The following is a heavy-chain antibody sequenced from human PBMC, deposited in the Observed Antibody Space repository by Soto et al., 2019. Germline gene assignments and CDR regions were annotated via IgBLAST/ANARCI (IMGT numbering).Heavy chain of an antibody. D-gene: IGHD5-12*01. Sequence: EVQLLESGGGLVQPGGSLRLSCAASGFTFSSYAMSWVRQAPGKGLEWVSAISGSGGSTYYADSVKGRFTISRDNSQNKLYLQMNSLRAEDTAVYYCAKDFRGDGYSYFAYWGQGTLVTVSS. CDR2: ISGSGGST. J-gene: IGHJ4*02. CDR3: AKDFRGDGYSYFAY. CDR1: GFTFSSYA. V-gene: IGHV3-23*01.